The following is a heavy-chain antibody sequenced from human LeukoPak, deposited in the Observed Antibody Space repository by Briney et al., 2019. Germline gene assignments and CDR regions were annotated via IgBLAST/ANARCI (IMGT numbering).Heavy chain of an antibody. CDR2: ISGSGTSA. D-gene: IGHD4-17*01. J-gene: IGHJ4*02. CDR1: GFTFSSYA. CDR3: ATKVTTGNFDY. Sequence: GGSLRLSCAASGFTFSSYAMSWVRQAPGKGLEWVSGISGSGTSAYYADSVKGRFTISRDNSKNTLYLQMNSLRAEDTAVYYCATKVTTGNFDYWGQGTLVTVSS. V-gene: IGHV3-23*01.